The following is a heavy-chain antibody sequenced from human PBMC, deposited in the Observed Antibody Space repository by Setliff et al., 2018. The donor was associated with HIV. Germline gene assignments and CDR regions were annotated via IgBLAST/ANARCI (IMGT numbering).Heavy chain of an antibody. CDR1: GYTFTDYF. CDR3: ARVSRSGWFFDW. D-gene: IGHD6-19*01. Sequence: ASVKVSCKASGYTFTDYFMHWVRQAPGQGLEWMGWISSYNGNTKYAQKVQDRVTMTKDTSTSTAYMELRSLRSDDTAVYYCARVSRSGWFFDWWGQGSLVTVSS. CDR2: ISSYNGNT. J-gene: IGHJ4*02. V-gene: IGHV1-18*04.